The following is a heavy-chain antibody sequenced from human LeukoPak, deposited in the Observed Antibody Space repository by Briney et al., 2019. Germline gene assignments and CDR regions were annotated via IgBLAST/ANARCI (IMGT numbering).Heavy chain of an antibody. V-gene: IGHV1-8*01. D-gene: IGHD3-22*01. Sequence: ASVKVSCKASGYTFTSHDINWVRQATGQGLEWMGWMDPNSGYTGYEQKFQGRVTMTRDTSTSTAYMELSSLRSEDTAVYYCARGGSSYNDEHEEFDYWGQGTVVTVSS. J-gene: IGHJ4*02. CDR2: MDPNSGYT. CDR3: ARGGSSYNDEHEEFDY. CDR1: GYTFTSHD.